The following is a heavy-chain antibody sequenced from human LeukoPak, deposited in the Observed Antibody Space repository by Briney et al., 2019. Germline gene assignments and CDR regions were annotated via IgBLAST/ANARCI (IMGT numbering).Heavy chain of an antibody. V-gene: IGHV3-23*01. CDR1: GFTFSSYA. Sequence: GGSLRLSCAASGFTFSSYAMSWVRQAPGKGLEWVSAISGSGGSTYYADSVKGRFTISRDNSKNTLYLQMNSLRAEDTAVYYCAKRYSSGWYGGYFDYWGQGTLVTVSS. J-gene: IGHJ4*02. CDR3: AKRYSSGWYGGYFDY. D-gene: IGHD6-19*01. CDR2: ISGSGGST.